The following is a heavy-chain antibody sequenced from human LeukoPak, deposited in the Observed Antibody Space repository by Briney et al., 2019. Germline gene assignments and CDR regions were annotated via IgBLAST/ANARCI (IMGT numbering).Heavy chain of an antibody. J-gene: IGHJ4*02. CDR3: ARKGDYDSSGYYYFDY. CDR1: GGSISSSSYY. D-gene: IGHD3-22*01. CDR2: INHSGST. V-gene: IGHV4-39*07. Sequence: PSETLSLTCTVSGGSISSSSYYWSWIRQPPGKGLEWIGEINHSGSTNYNPSLKSRVTISVDTSKNQFSLKLSSVTAADTAVYYCARKGDYDSSGYYYFDYWGQGTLVTVSS.